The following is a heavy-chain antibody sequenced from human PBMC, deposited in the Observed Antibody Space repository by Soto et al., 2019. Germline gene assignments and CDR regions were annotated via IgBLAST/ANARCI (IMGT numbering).Heavy chain of an antibody. D-gene: IGHD3-10*01. Sequence: SLTCTVSGASISTYYWSWVRQPPGKGLEWIGYIHDSGSTYYNPSLKSRVNMSLDTSRNQIFLQLNSVTAADTAVYYCARESAGSGKNNWFDPWGQGMLGTVSS. CDR1: GASISTYY. CDR2: IHDSGST. J-gene: IGHJ5*02. CDR3: ARESAGSGKNNWFDP. V-gene: IGHV4-59*01.